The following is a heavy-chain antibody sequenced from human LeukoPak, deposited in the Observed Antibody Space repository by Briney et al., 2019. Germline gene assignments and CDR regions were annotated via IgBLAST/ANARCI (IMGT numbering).Heavy chain of an antibody. V-gene: IGHV3-23*01. J-gene: IGHJ4*02. Sequence: GGSLRLSCAASGFTFSSYAMSWVRQAPGKGLEWVSAISGSGGSTYYADSVKGRFTISRDNSKNTPYLQMNSLRAEDTAVYYCAKGTVSGIVGATPYYFDYWGQGTLVTVSS. CDR3: AKGTVSGIVGATPYYFDY. D-gene: IGHD1-26*01. CDR2: ISGSGGST. CDR1: GFTFSSYA.